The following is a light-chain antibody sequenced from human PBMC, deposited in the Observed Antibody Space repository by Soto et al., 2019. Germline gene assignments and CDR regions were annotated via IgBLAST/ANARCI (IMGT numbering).Light chain of an antibody. V-gene: IGLV2-11*01. CDR3: CSHAGTYIYV. J-gene: IGLJ1*01. CDR2: DVS. Sequence: QSALTQPRSVAGSPGQSVTISCTGTSSDVGGYNYVSWYQQHPGKAPKRMIYDVSKRPSGVPDRFSGFKSGNTASLTISGLQAEDEADYSCCSHAGTYIYVFGTGTKVTVL. CDR1: SSDVGGYNY.